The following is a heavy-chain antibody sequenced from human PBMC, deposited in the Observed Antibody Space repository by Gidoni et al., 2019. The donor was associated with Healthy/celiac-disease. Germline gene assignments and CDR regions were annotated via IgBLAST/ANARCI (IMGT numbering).Heavy chain of an antibody. Sequence: EVQLVQSGAEVKKPGESLKISCKGSGYSFTSYWIGWVRQMPGEGLEWMGVIYPGDSDTRYSPAFQGQVTISADKSISTAYLQWSSLKASDTAMYYLAGLDSYDSSGYFDYWGQGTLVTVSS. D-gene: IGHD3-22*01. CDR1: GYSFTSYW. CDR3: AGLDSYDSSGYFDY. J-gene: IGHJ4*02. CDR2: IYPGDSDT. V-gene: IGHV5-51*01.